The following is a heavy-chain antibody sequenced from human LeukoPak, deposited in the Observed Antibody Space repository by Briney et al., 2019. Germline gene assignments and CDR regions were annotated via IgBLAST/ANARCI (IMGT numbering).Heavy chain of an antibody. CDR1: GGSISTSSYY. D-gene: IGHD6-6*01. V-gene: IGHV4-39*01. CDR3: ASLLYSTSYFDS. CDR2: IYYSGST. J-gene: IGHJ4*02. Sequence: TSETLSLTCTVSGGSISTSSYYRGWIRQPPGKGLEWIGSIYYSGSTYYNPSLKSRVTISVDTSKNQFSLNLGSVTAADTAMYYCASLLYSTSYFDSWGQGTLVTVSS.